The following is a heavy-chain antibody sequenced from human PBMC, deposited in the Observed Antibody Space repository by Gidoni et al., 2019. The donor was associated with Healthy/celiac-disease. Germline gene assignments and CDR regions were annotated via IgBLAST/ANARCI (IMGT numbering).Heavy chain of an antibody. J-gene: IGHJ3*02. Sequence: QITLKESGPTLVKPTQTLTLTCTFSGFSLSTSGVGVGWIRQPPGKALEWLALIYWDDDKRYSPSLKSRLTITKDTSKNQVVLTMTNMDPVDTATYYCAHRLPDTTYSSSWYDAFDIWGQGTMVTVSS. D-gene: IGHD6-13*01. CDR3: AHRLPDTTYSSSWYDAFDI. CDR2: IYWDDDK. CDR1: GFSLSTSGVG. V-gene: IGHV2-5*02.